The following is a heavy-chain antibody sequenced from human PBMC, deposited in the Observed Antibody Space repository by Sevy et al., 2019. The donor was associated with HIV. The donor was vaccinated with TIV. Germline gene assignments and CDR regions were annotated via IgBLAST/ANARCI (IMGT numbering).Heavy chain of an antibody. J-gene: IGHJ6*02. D-gene: IGHD3-3*01. CDR2: ISSGSGYI. CDR1: GFSFSDYN. Sequence: GGSLRISCAASGFSFSDYNMNWVRQAPGKGLEWASFISSGSGYIYYADSMKGRFTISRDNAKNSLYLQLNSLRAEDTAVYYCARDKTILEGRYGMDVWGQGTTVTVSS. CDR3: ARDKTILEGRYGMDV. V-gene: IGHV3-21*01.